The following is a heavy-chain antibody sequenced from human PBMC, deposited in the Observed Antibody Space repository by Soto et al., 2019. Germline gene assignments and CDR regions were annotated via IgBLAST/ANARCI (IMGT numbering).Heavy chain of an antibody. Sequence: PGGSLRLSCGASGFTFSSYVMGWVRQGPGKGLEWVSGISGSGGSTYYADSVKGRFTISRDNSKNTLYLQMNTLRAEDSAVYYCAKGRPSGSYDYWGQGTQVTVSS. CDR2: ISGSGGST. D-gene: IGHD1-26*01. CDR1: GFTFSSYV. CDR3: AKGRPSGSYDY. J-gene: IGHJ4*02. V-gene: IGHV3-23*01.